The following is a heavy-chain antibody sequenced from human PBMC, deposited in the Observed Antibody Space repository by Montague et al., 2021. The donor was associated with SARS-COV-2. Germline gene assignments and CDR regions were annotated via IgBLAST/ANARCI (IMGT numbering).Heavy chain of an antibody. D-gene: IGHD3-22*01. CDR2: IDHTGDT. CDR3: ARGTRVVGITPGFRW. J-gene: IGHJ1*01. CDR1: GGSFRIFS. V-gene: IGHV4-34*01. Sequence: SETLSLTCAVSGGSFRIFSWVWIRHSPGTGLEWIGEIDHTGDTKYNPSLKSRVTISVDKSKNQFSLNVTSMTAADTAMYYCARGTRVVGITPGFRWWGQGTQVAVSS.